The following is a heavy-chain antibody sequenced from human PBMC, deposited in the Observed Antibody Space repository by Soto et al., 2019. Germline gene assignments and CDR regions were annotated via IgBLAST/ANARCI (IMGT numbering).Heavy chain of an antibody. J-gene: IGHJ1*01. V-gene: IGHV4-39*01. Sequence: PSEPLSLTCTVSGGSIGDISYCWGWIRQPPGKGLQWIGCMFYSGATYYNPSLKNRVTLSVDTSTNEFSLTLVSVTAPDTPVNNFARYKSGSGRLGLWGERNLVPVDS. D-gene: IGHD2-15*01. CDR1: GGSIGDISYC. CDR3: ARYKSGSGRLGL. CDR2: MFYSGAT.